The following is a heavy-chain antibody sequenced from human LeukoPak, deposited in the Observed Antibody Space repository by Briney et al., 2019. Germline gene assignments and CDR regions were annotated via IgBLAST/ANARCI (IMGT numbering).Heavy chain of an antibody. J-gene: IGHJ4*02. CDR1: GYTFTSYG. V-gene: IGHV1-18*04. CDR3: ARVVYDILTGYYPYGDY. Sequence: ASVTVSCTASGYTFTSYGISWVRQAPGQGLEWMGWISPYNGNTNYAQKLQGRVTMTTDTSTSTAYMELRSLRSDDTAVYYCARVVYDILTGYYPYGDYWGQGTLVTVSS. CDR2: ISPYNGNT. D-gene: IGHD3-9*01.